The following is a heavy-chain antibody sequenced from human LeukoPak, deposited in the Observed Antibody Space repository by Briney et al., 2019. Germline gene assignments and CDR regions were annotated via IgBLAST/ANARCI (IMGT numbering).Heavy chain of an antibody. Sequence: ASVKVSCKASGYTFTSYGISWVRQAPGQGLEWMGWINPNSGGTNYAQKFQGRVTMTRDTSISTAYMELSRLRSDDTAVYYCARDYYYDSSGGPGYWGQGTLVTVSS. J-gene: IGHJ4*02. CDR2: INPNSGGT. D-gene: IGHD3-22*01. CDR3: ARDYYYDSSGGPGY. V-gene: IGHV1-2*02. CDR1: GYTFTSYG.